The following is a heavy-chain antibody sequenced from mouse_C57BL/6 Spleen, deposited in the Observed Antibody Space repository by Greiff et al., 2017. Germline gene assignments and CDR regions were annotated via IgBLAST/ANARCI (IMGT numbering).Heavy chain of an antibody. CDR3: TRDAVRGYAMDY. V-gene: IGHV5-9-1*02. J-gene: IGHJ4*01. CDR1: GFTFSSYA. D-gene: IGHD2-14*01. Sequence: EVQLQESGEGLVKPGGSLKLSCAASGFTFSSYAMSWVRQTPEKRLEWVAYISSGGDYIYYADTVKGRFTISRDNARNTLYLQMSSLKSEDTAMYYCTRDAVRGYAMDYWGQGTSVTVSS. CDR2: ISSGGDYI.